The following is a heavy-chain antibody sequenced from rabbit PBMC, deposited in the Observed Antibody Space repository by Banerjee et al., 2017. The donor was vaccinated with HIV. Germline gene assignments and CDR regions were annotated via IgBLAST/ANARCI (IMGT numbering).Heavy chain of an antibody. V-gene: IGHV1S47*01. D-gene: IGHD4-1*01. CDR2: IYPDYGIT. J-gene: IGHJ4*01. CDR1: GIDFSNYG. CDR3: ARVGGWGGGDL. Sequence: QEQLVESGGGLVTLGGSLKLSCKASGIDFSNYGISWVRQAPGKGLVWIAYIYPDYGITDYASWVNGRFTISLDNAQNTVFLQMTSLTDADTATYFCARVGGWGGGDLWGPGTLVTVS.